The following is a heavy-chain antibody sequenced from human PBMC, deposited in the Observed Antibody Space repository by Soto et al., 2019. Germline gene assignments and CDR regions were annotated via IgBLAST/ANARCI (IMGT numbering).Heavy chain of an antibody. J-gene: IGHJ4*02. D-gene: IGHD3-10*01. CDR1: GGSISSSNW. CDR3: ARDLGRITMVRGAPAGNY. CDR2: IYHSGST. V-gene: IGHV4-4*02. Sequence: SETLSLTCAVSGGSISSSNWWSWVRQPPGKGLEWIGEIYHSGSTNYNPSLKSRVTISVDKSKNQFSLKLSSVTAAYTAVYYCARDLGRITMVRGAPAGNYWGQGTLVTVSS.